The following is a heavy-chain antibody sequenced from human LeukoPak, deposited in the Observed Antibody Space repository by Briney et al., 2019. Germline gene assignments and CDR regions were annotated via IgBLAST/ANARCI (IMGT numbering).Heavy chain of an antibody. D-gene: IGHD3-3*01. V-gene: IGHV1-18*01. CDR1: DYNFPSYS. CDR2: ISAYNGNT. J-gene: IGHJ4*02. Sequence: ASVRVSCKTSDYNFPSYSFGWVRQAPGQGLERMGWISAYNGNTNYTQKLQGRVTMTTETSTSSAYMELRSLRSDDTGVYYCARVRDYYDFWSGYYADWGQGTLVTVSS. CDR3: ARVRDYYDFWSGYYAD.